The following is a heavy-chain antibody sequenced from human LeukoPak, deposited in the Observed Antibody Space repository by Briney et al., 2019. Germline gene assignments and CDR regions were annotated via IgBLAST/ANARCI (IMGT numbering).Heavy chain of an antibody. CDR3: ARDSISSHIGGS. V-gene: IGHV4-30-4*01. D-gene: IGHD2-2*01. CDR2: IYYSGST. CDR1: GGSINNDNYY. Sequence: ASETLSLTCTVSGGSINNDNYYWSWIRQPPGKGLEWIGYIYYSGSTYYNPSLKNRVAISIDTSKNQFSLKLSSVTAADTAVYYCARDSISSHIGGSWGQGTLVTVSS. J-gene: IGHJ5*02.